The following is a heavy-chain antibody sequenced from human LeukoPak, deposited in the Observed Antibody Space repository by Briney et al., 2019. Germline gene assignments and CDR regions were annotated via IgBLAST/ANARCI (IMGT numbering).Heavy chain of an antibody. D-gene: IGHD3-10*01. CDR1: GYTFTSYY. J-gene: IGHJ3*02. Sequence: ASVKVSCKASGYTFTSYYMHWVRQAPGQGLEWMGIINPSGGSTSYAQKFQGRVTMTRDTSISTAYMELSRLRSDDTAVYYCASTVLLGPFGIWGQGTMVTVSS. V-gene: IGHV1-46*01. CDR2: INPSGGST. CDR3: ASTVLLGPFGI.